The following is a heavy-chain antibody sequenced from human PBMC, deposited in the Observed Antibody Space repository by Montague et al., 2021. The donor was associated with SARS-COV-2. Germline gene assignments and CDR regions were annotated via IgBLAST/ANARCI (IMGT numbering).Heavy chain of an antibody. CDR1: GGSFSGYY. J-gene: IGHJ5*02. CDR2: INHSGST. Sequence: SETLSLTCAVYGGSFSGYYWSWIRQPPGKGLEWIGEINHSGSTNYNPSLKSRVTISVDTSKNQFSLKLSSVTAADTAVYYCARERYSFSLTRGSTWFDPWGHGTLVTVSS. V-gene: IGHV4-34*01. CDR3: ARERYSFSLTRGSTWFDP. D-gene: IGHD3-9*01.